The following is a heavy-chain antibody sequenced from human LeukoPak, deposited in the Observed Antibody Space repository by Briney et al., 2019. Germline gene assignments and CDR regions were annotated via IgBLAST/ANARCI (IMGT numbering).Heavy chain of an antibody. V-gene: IGHV4-39*01. CDR2: IYYSGST. Sequence: PSETLSLTCTVSGGSISSSSYYWGWIRQPPGKGLEWIGSIYYSGSTYYNPSLKSRVTISVDTSKNQFSLRLSSVTAADTAVYYCARHGEWGQWGPTVRRGFDPWGQGTLVTVSS. J-gene: IGHJ5*02. D-gene: IGHD4-17*01. CDR3: ARHGEWGQWGPTVRRGFDP. CDR1: GGSISSSSYY.